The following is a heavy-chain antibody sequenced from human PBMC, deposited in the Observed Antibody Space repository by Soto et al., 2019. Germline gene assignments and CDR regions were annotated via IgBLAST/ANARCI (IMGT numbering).Heavy chain of an antibody. CDR1: GFTFSDHY. D-gene: IGHD2-2*01. CDR2: IKNKANSYTT. CDR3: TRVKLCISAACYRVLDV. J-gene: IGHJ6*04. V-gene: IGHV3-72*01. Sequence: EVQLVESGGGLVQPGGSLRLSCAASGFTFSDHYMDWVRQAPGKGLEWVGRIKNKANSYTTEYAASVKGRFTISRDDSRKALYLQMISLRTEDTAVYYCTRVKLCISAACYRVLDVWGKGATVTVSS.